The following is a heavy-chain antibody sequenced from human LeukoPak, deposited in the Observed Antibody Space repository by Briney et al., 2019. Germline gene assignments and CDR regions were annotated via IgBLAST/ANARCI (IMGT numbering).Heavy chain of an antibody. D-gene: IGHD3-22*01. CDR1: GFTFSSYA. V-gene: IGHV4-34*01. CDR3: ASRGIVVARYYFDY. CDR2: INHSGST. Sequence: GSLRLSCAASGFTFSSYAMSWVRQAPGKGLEWIGEINHSGSTNYNPSLKSRVTISVDTSKNQFSLKLSSVTAADTAVYYCASRGIVVARYYFDYWGQGTLVTVSS. J-gene: IGHJ4*02.